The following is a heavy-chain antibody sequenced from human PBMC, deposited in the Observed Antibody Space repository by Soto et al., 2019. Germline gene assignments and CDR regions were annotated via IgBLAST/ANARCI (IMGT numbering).Heavy chain of an antibody. V-gene: IGHV4-4*02. D-gene: IGHD4-17*01. CDR3: ARGGTTLAFGDAFDI. CDR2: IYHSGST. J-gene: IGHJ3*02. Sequence: QVQLQESGPGLVKPSVTLSLTCAVSGGSISSSNGWSWVRHPPVKWLEWIGGIYHSGSTNYNPSLKRRATISVDKSKNQFTLKLSSVTAADTAVYYCARGGTTLAFGDAFDIWGQGTMVTVSS. CDR1: GGSISSSNG.